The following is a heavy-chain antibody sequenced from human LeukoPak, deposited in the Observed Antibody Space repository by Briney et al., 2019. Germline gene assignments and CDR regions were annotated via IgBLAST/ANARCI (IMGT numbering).Heavy chain of an antibody. Sequence: GGSLRLSCAASGFTFSDYYMSWIRQAPGKGLEWGSYISSSGSTIYYADSVKGRFTISRDNAKNSLHLQMNSLRAEDTAVYYCARVYCSSTSCYFFDYWGQGTLVTVSS. CDR3: ARVYCSSTSCYFFDY. CDR2: ISSSGSTI. D-gene: IGHD2-2*01. J-gene: IGHJ4*02. V-gene: IGHV3-11*01. CDR1: GFTFSDYY.